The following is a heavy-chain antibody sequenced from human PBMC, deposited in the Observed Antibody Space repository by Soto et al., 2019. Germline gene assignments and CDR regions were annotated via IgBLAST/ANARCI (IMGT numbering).Heavy chain of an antibody. V-gene: IGHV3-30*04. J-gene: IGHJ6*02. D-gene: IGHD3-10*01. CDR2: ISYDGSNK. Sequence: PGGSLRLSCAASGFTFSSYAMHWVRQAPGKGLEWVAVISYDGSNKYYADSVKGRFTISRDNSKNTLYLQMNSLRAEDTAVYYCAKESGGELLWFGEFAGGMDVWGQGTTVTVSS. CDR3: AKESGGELLWFGEFAGGMDV. CDR1: GFTFSSYA.